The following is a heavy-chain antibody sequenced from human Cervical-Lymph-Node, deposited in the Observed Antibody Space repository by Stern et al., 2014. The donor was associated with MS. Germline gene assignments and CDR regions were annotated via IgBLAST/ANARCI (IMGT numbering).Heavy chain of an antibody. V-gene: IGHV4-31*03. Sequence: VQLEESGPGLAKPSQTLSLTCTVSGGSISTTGYYWTWIRQHPGKGLEWIGYIHYSGSTDYNPSLKSRGTISVDTSKNQFSLKLTSVTAADTALYYCARSDRLWGSFDYWGQGSLVTVSS. J-gene: IGHJ4*02. CDR2: IHYSGST. CDR1: GGSISTTGYY. CDR3: ARSDRLWGSFDY. D-gene: IGHD3-16*01.